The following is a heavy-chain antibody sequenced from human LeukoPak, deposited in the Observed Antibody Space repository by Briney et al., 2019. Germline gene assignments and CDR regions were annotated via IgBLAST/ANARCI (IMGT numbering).Heavy chain of an antibody. CDR1: GFTFSSYS. D-gene: IGHD5-18*01. CDR2: ISSSSSYI. J-gene: IGHJ1*01. V-gene: IGHV3-21*01. CDR3: ARAVGRLPEYFQH. Sequence: GESLRLSYAASGFTFSSYSMNWVRQAPGKGLEWVSSISSSSSYIYYADSVKGRFTISRDNAKNSLYLQMNSLRAEDTAVYYCARAVGRLPEYFQHWGQGTLVIISS.